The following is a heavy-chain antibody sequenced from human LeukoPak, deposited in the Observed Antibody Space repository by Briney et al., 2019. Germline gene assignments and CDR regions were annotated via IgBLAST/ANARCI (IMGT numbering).Heavy chain of an antibody. V-gene: IGHV3-30-3*01. D-gene: IGHD2-21*02. CDR3: AREVGLAYCGGDCYPPLGY. Sequence: GGSLRLSCAASGFTFSSYAMHWVRQAPGKGLEWVAVISYDGSNKYYADSVKGRFTISRDNSKNTLYLHMNSLRAEDTAVYYCAREVGLAYCGGDCYPPLGYWGQGTLVTVSS. CDR2: ISYDGSNK. CDR1: GFTFSSYA. J-gene: IGHJ4*02.